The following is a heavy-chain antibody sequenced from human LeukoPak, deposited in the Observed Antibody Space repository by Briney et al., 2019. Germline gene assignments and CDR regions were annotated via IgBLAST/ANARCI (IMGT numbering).Heavy chain of an antibody. D-gene: IGHD3-10*01. J-gene: IGHJ3*02. CDR3: AKGVRITMVRGAFDI. CDR1: EFTFDDYA. CDR2: ISWNSGSI. Sequence: PGGSLRLSCAASEFTFDDYAMHWVRQAPGKGLEWVSGISWNSGSIVYADSVKGRFTISRDNAKNSLYLQMNSLRAEDTALYYCAKGVRITMVRGAFDIWGQGTMVTVSS. V-gene: IGHV3-9*01.